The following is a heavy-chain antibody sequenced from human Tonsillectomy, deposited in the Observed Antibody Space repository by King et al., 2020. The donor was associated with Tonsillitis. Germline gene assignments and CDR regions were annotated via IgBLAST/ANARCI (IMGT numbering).Heavy chain of an antibody. V-gene: IGHV4-38-2*02. Sequence: QLQESGPGLVKPSETLSLTCAVSGYSISSGYYWGWIRQPPGKGLEWIGSIYHSGSTYYNPSLKSRVTISVDTSKNQFSLKLISVTAADTAVYYCATDNSRWTAIQHWGQGTLVTVSS. CDR3: ATDNSRWTAIQH. D-gene: IGHD6-13*01. CDR2: IYHSGST. CDR1: GYSISSGYY. J-gene: IGHJ1*01.